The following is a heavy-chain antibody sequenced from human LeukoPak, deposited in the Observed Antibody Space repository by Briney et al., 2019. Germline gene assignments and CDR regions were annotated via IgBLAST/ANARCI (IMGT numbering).Heavy chain of an antibody. J-gene: IGHJ4*02. CDR2: IIPIFGTA. V-gene: IGHV1-69*05. D-gene: IGHD3-22*01. CDR3: AADRSRRDSSGYYFDY. CDR1: GGTFSSYA. Sequence: SVKVSCKASGGTFSSYAISWVRQAPGQGLEWMGRIIPIFGTANYAQKFQGRVSITTDESTSTAYMELSSLRSEDTAVYYCAADRSRRDSSGYYFDYWGRGTLVTVSS.